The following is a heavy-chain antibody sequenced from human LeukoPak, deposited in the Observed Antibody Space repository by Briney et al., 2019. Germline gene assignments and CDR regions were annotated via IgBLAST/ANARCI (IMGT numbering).Heavy chain of an antibody. J-gene: IGHJ4*02. D-gene: IGHD5-18*01. CDR3: AKGKRGYSYGYFDY. CDR1: GFTFSSYS. V-gene: IGHV3-21*01. CDR2: ISSSSGYI. Sequence: GGSLRLSCAASGFTFSSYSMNWVRQAPGKGLEWVSSISSSSGYIYYADSVKGRFTISRDNSKNTLYLQMNSLRAEDTAVYYCAKGKRGYSYGYFDYWGQGTLVTVSS.